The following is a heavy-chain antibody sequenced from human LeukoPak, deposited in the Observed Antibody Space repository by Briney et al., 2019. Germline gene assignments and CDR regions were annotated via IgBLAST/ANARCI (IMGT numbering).Heavy chain of an antibody. Sequence: SVKVSCKASGGTFISYAISWVRQAPGQGLGWMGRIIPILGIANYAQTFQGRVTITADKSTNTAYMELSSLRSEYTAVYYCAAGSYRITPLTFDYWGQGTVVTVSS. D-gene: IGHD3-16*02. CDR3: AAGSYRITPLTFDY. V-gene: IGHV1-69*04. J-gene: IGHJ4*02. CDR1: GGTFISYA. CDR2: IIPILGIA.